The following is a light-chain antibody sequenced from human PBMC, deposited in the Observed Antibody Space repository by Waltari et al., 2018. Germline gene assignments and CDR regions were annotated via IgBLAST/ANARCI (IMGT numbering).Light chain of an antibody. Sequence: DIVMTQSPDFLAVSLGERATINCKSSQSLFSTSNSKTYISWYQPKPGQPPTLLIYWASTRGSGVPDRFSGSGSGTDFTLTISSLQAEDVAVYYCQKYNSAPLTFGGGTKVEIK. V-gene: IGKV4-1*01. CDR3: QKYNSAPLT. CDR2: WAS. J-gene: IGKJ4*01. CDR1: QSLFSTSNSKTY.